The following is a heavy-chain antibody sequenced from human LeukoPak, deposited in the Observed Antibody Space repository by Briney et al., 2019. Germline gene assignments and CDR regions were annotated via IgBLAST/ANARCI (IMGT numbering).Heavy chain of an antibody. CDR1: GGSISGHY. J-gene: IGHJ6*02. D-gene: IGHD3-16*01. Sequence: SETLSLTCSVSGGSISGHYWTWRPQPPGEGLEWIGQIHYTGKPDYNPSRKSRITISVDTSKNQVSLQVSSVTAADSAIYYSTRFGVDYAMDVWGHGTTVTVFS. CDR2: IHYTGKP. CDR3: TRFGVDYAMDV. V-gene: IGHV4-59*11.